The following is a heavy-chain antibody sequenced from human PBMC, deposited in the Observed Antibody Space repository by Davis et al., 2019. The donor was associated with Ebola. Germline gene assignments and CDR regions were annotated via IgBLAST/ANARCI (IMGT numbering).Heavy chain of an antibody. J-gene: IGHJ4*02. D-gene: IGHD2-15*01. CDR1: CYTSTSYG. Sequence: ASVKVSCKASCYTSTSYGISCVRQAPGQGLEWMGWISAYNGNTNYAQKLQGRVTMTTDTSTSTAYMELRSLRSDDTAVYYCARGYCSGGSCYSPDYWGQGTLVTVSS. CDR3: ARGYCSGGSCYSPDY. V-gene: IGHV1-18*01. CDR2: ISAYNGNT.